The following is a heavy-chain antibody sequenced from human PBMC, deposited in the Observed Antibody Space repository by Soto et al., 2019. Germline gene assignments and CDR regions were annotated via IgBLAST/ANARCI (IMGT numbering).Heavy chain of an antibody. V-gene: IGHV1-8*01. CDR3: VRVYGEIDY. Sequence: QVQLVQSGAEVKKPGASVKVSCKASGYTFTNYAINWVRQATGQGLEWMGWMNPKSGNTGYAQQFQGRIIMTRSTSISTAYMELSSLRSEDTALYYCVRVYGEIDYWGQGTLVTVSS. CDR1: GYTFTNYA. D-gene: IGHD4-17*01. J-gene: IGHJ4*02. CDR2: MNPKSGNT.